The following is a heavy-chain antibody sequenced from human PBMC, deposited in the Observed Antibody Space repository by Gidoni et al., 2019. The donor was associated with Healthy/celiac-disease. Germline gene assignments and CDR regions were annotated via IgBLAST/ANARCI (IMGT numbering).Heavy chain of an antibody. CDR1: GYSFTNSW. J-gene: IGHJ4*02. D-gene: IGHD1-20*01. Sequence: EVQLVQSAAEVRKPGESLKISCKASGYSFTNSWIGWVRQIPGKGLEWMGIIYPGDSDTKYSPSFQGQVTISADKSTSTAYLQWSSLKASDTAIYYCARQYMCDYWGQGTLVTVSS. V-gene: IGHV5-51*01. CDR2: IYPGDSDT. CDR3: ARQYMCDY.